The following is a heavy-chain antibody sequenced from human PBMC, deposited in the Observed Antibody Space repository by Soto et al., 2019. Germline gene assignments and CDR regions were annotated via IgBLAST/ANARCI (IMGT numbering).Heavy chain of an antibody. J-gene: IGHJ5*02. CDR3: ARWGSSSWYTKNWFDP. Sequence: SETLSLTCTVSGGSISSYYWSWIRQPPGKGLEWIGYIYYSGSTNYNPSLKSRVTISIGTSKNQFSLKLTSVTAADTAVYYCARWGSSSWYTKNWFDPWGQGTLVTVSS. CDR2: IYYSGST. D-gene: IGHD6-13*01. CDR1: GGSISSYY. V-gene: IGHV4-59*01.